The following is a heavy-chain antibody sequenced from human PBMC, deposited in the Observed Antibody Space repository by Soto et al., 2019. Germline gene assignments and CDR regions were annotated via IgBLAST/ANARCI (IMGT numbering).Heavy chain of an antibody. V-gene: IGHV4-59*08. J-gene: IGHJ4*02. Sequence: SETLSLTCSVSGGSISSYHWSWIRQPPGKGLEWIGYIFYSGSTTYNPSLKSRVTISVDTSKNQFSLKLSSVTAADTAVYYCARQVRYYYESSGSYYFDFWGQGTLVTVS. D-gene: IGHD3-22*01. CDR2: IFYSGST. CDR3: ARQVRYYYESSGSYYFDF. CDR1: GGSISSYH.